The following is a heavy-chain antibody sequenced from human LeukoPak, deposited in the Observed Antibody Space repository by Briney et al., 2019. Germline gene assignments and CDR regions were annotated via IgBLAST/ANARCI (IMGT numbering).Heavy chain of an antibody. D-gene: IGHD4-11*01. CDR1: GFTFSTYA. CDR2: ISYDGSNE. CDR3: ARGERGTGSNYYY. V-gene: IGHV3-30-3*01. Sequence: GGPLRLSCAASGFTFSTYAMHWVRQAPGKGLEWVAIISYDGSNEYYADSMKGRFTISRDNSKNTLYLQMNSLRAEDTAVYYCARGERGTGSNYYYWGQGTLVTVSS. J-gene: IGHJ4*02.